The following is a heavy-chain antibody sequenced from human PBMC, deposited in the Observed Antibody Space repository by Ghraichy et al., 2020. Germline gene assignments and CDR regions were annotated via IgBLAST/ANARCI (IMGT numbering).Heavy chain of an antibody. Sequence: GGSLRLSCVVSGFTFSNYGMHWVRQAPGKGLEWVSTISYDGNNKYYADSVKGRFTISRDNSKNTVYLQMNSLRAEDTALYYCAKRGPDYDDPSIDYWGQGTLVTVSS. CDR1: GFTFSNYG. CDR3: AKRGPDYDDPSIDY. CDR2: ISYDGNNK. J-gene: IGHJ4*02. V-gene: IGHV3-30*18. D-gene: IGHD4-17*01.